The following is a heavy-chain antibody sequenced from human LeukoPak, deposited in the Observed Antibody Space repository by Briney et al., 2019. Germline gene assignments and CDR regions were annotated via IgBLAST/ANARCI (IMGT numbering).Heavy chain of an antibody. V-gene: IGHV3-15*01. J-gene: IGHJ4*02. CDR1: GFTFTNAW. CDR2: IKSKTDGGTT. CDR3: TGRELQYDTHLVY. Sequence: GGSLRLSCAASGFTFTNAWMSWVRQAPGEGLEWVGRIKSKTDGGTTDYAAPVKGRFTISRGDSKSTVFLQMNSLKTEDTAVYYCTGRELQYDTHLVYWGQGTRVTVSS. D-gene: IGHD4-11*01.